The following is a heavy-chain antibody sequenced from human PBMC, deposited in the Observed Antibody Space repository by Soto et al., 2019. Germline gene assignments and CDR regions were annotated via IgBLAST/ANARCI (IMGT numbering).Heavy chain of an antibody. Sequence: GGSLRLSCAASGFTFSSYGMHWVRQAPGKGLEWVAVIWYDGSNKYYADSVKGRFTISRDNSKNTLYLQMNSLRAEDTAVYYCAREVVGATHDYYYGMDVWGQGTTVTVSS. CDR1: GFTFSSYG. J-gene: IGHJ6*02. CDR3: AREVVGATHDYYYGMDV. D-gene: IGHD1-26*01. CDR2: IWYDGSNK. V-gene: IGHV3-33*01.